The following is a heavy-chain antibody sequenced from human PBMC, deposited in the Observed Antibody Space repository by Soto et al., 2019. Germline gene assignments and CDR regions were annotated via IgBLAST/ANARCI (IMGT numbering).Heavy chain of an antibody. J-gene: IGHJ3*02. Sequence: ASVKVSCKASGYTFTSYGISWVRQAPGQGLEWMGWISAYNGNTNYAQKLQGRVTMTTDTSTSTAYMELSSLRSEDTAVYYCATKWLPDRAFDIWGQGTMVTVSS. CDR1: GYTFTSYG. CDR2: ISAYNGNT. CDR3: ATKWLPDRAFDI. V-gene: IGHV1-18*01. D-gene: IGHD5-12*01.